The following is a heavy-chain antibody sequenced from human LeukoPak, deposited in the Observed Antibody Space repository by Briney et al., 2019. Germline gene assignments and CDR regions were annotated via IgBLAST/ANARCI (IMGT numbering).Heavy chain of an antibody. V-gene: IGHV3-53*01. CDR1: GFTVSSNY. D-gene: IGHD4-23*01. Sequence: GGSLRLSCAASGFTVSSNYMSWVRQAPGKGLEWVSVIYSGGSTYYADSVKGRFTISRDNSKNTLYLQMNSLGAEDTAVYYCAREDGYGGRFFDYWGQGTLVTVSS. CDR3: AREDGYGGRFFDY. CDR2: IYSGGST. J-gene: IGHJ4*02.